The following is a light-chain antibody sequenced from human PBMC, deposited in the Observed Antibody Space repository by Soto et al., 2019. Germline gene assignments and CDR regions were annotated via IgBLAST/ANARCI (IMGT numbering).Light chain of an antibody. J-gene: IGLJ3*02. V-gene: IGLV2-8*01. CDR2: EVT. CDR1: SSDVGADNY. CDR3: SSFASSNTWV. Sequence: QSPLTQPPSASGSPGQSATISYTGTSSDVGADNYVSWYQQHAGKAPKLVIYEVTKRPSGVPDRFSGSKSANTASLTVSGLQAEDEADYYCSSFASSNTWVFGGGTKLTVL.